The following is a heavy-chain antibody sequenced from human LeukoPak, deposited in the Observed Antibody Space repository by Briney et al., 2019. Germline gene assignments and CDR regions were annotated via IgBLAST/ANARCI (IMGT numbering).Heavy chain of an antibody. D-gene: IGHD1-26*01. V-gene: IGHV4-59*08. J-gene: IGHJ4*02. Sequence: SETLSLTCTVSGGSISSYYWSWIRQPPGKGLEWIGYIYYSGSTYYNPSLKSRVTISVDTSKNQFSLKLSSVTAADTAVYYCARGSTLKGYFDYWGQGTLVTVSS. CDR1: GGSISSYY. CDR2: IYYSGST. CDR3: ARGSTLKGYFDY.